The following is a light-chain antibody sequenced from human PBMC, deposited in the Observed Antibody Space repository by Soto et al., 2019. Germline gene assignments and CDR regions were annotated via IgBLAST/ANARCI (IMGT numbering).Light chain of an antibody. CDR1: QSVSSF. CDR2: GAS. CDR3: QQYNNWPFIT. V-gene: IGKV3-15*01. J-gene: IGKJ5*01. Sequence: EIVLTHSPATLSLSPGERAPLSCRASQSVSSFLAWYQQKPGQPPRLLIYGASSRATGIPVRFSGSGSGTEFTLTISSLQSEDFAVYYCQQYNNWPFITFGQGTRLEIK.